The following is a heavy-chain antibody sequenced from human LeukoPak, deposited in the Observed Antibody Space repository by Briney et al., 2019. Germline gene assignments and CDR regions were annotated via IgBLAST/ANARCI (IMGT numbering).Heavy chain of an antibody. CDR2: IIPLFGTA. J-gene: IGHJ5*02. D-gene: IGHD4-11*01. CDR1: GRTFSSYA. Sequence: ASVKVSCKASGRTFSSYAISWVRQAPGQGREWMGGIIPLFGTANYAPKFQGRVTITTDESTSTAYMELSSLRSEDTAVYYCARGHDYSMLDPWGQGTLVTVSS. V-gene: IGHV1-69*05. CDR3: ARGHDYSMLDP.